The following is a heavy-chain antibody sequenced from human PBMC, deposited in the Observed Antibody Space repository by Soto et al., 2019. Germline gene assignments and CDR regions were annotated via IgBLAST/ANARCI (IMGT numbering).Heavy chain of an antibody. CDR1: GFTFSGSA. J-gene: IGHJ6*02. D-gene: IGHD5-18*01. CDR3: ASDTARVYYGLDV. V-gene: IGHV3-73*02. Sequence: EVQLVESGGGLVQPGGSLKLSCAASGFTFSGSAMHWVRQASGKGLEGVGRIRSKANNYATAYAASVEGRFTISRDDSKNTAHLQMNSLKTEDTAVYYCASDTARVYYGLDVWGLGTTVTVSS. CDR2: IRSKANNYAT.